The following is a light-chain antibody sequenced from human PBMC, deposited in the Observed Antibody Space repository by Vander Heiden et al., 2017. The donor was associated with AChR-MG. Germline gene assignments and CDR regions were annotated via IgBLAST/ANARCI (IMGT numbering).Light chain of an antibody. CDR2: GAS. CDR3: QQHNSWPPYT. J-gene: IGKJ2*01. Sequence: EIVMAKSPATPSVSPGERAPPPRQASPSGSRIFAWYQHKPGQAPRPPIYGASTRTTGGPARCSSSGSGREYTLTISSLQSAEYAVYYCQQHNSWPPYTFGQGTKLEIK. CDR1: PSGSRI. V-gene: IGKV3-15*01.